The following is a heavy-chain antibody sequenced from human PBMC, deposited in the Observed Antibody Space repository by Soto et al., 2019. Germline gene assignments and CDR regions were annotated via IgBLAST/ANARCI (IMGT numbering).Heavy chain of an antibody. Sequence: PSETLSLTGSISGGTISSWYWSWIRQPPGKGLEWIGYIYYSGSTNCNPSLKSRVTISVDKSKNQFSLKLSSVTAADTAVYYCARVSGSYYYGMDVWGQGTTVTVYS. CDR3: ARVSGSYYYGMDV. J-gene: IGHJ6*02. V-gene: IGHV4-59*12. CDR1: GGTISSWY. CDR2: IYYSGST. D-gene: IGHD1-26*01.